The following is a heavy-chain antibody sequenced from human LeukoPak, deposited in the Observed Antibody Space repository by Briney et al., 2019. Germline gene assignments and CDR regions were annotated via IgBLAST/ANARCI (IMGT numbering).Heavy chain of an antibody. Sequence: GGSLRLSCAASGFTFSSYAMHWVRQAPGKGLEWVAVISYDGSNKYYADSVKGRFTISRDNSKNTLYLQMNSLRAEDTAVYYYARGGMAVARLDYWGQGTLVTVSS. CDR3: ARGGMAVARLDY. CDR1: GFTFSSYA. V-gene: IGHV3-30-3*01. CDR2: ISYDGSNK. J-gene: IGHJ4*02. D-gene: IGHD6-19*01.